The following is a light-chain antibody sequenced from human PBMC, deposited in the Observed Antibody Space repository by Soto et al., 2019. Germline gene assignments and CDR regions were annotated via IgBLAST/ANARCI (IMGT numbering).Light chain of an antibody. V-gene: IGLV2-8*01. CDR1: SSDFGGYNY. Sequence: QSVLTQPPSASGSPGQSVTISCTGTSSDFGGYNYVSWYQQHPGKAPKFLIFEVSRRPSGVPDRFSGSKSGNTASLTVSGLQADDEADYYCSSYAGSNNPVIFGGGTKVTVL. CDR3: SSYAGSNNPVI. CDR2: EVS. J-gene: IGLJ2*01.